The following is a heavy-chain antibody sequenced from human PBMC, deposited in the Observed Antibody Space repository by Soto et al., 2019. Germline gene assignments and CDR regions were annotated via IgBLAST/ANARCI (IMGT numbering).Heavy chain of an antibody. CDR3: ARGPGPAATYYYYGMDV. CDR1: GGSFSGYY. D-gene: IGHD2-2*01. Sequence: SETLSLTCAVYGGSFSGYYWSWIHQPPGKGLEWIGEINHSGSTNYNPSLKSRVTISVDTSKNQFSLKLSSVTAADTAVYYCARGPGPAATYYYYGMDVWGQGTTVTVSS. J-gene: IGHJ6*02. CDR2: INHSGST. V-gene: IGHV4-34*01.